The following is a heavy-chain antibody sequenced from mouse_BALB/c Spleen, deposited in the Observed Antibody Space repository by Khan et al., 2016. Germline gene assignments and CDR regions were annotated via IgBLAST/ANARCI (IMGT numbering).Heavy chain of an antibody. CDR1: GYTFTSYW. CDR3: ARGVWPLKSYAMDY. CDR2: INPSTGYT. Sequence: QVQLPQSGAELAKPGASVKMSCKAPGYTFTSYWMHWVKQRPGQGLEWIGYINPSTGYTEYNQKFKDKATLTADKSSSTAYMQLSSLTSEDSAVYYCARGVWPLKSYAMDYWGQGTSVTVSS. J-gene: IGHJ4*01. D-gene: IGHD1-3*01. V-gene: IGHV1-7*01.